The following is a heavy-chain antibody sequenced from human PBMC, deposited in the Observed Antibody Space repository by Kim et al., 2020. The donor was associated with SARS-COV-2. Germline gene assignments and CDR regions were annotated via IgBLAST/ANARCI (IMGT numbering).Heavy chain of an antibody. CDR2: ISYDGDNK. CDR1: GFTFSSYG. Sequence: GGSLRLSCAASGFTFSSYGMHWVRQAPGKGLEWVGVISYDGDNKYYADSVRGRFTISRDNSKNTLYLQMNSLRPEDTAVYYCAKTGGNYFGYFDSWGQGTLVTV. J-gene: IGHJ4*02. V-gene: IGHV3-30*18. CDR3: AKTGGNYFGYFDS. D-gene: IGHD1-7*01.